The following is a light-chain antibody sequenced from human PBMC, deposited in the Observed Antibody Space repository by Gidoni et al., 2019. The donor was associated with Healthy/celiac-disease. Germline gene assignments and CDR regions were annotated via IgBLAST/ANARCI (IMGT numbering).Light chain of an antibody. CDR1: SSDVGGYNY. J-gene: IGLJ2*01. V-gene: IGLV2-14*01. CDR3: SSYTSSSTSTV. CDR2: EVS. Sequence: QSALTQPASGSGSPGQSITISCTGTSSDVGGYNYVSWYQQPPGKAPQLMIYEVSNRPSGVSNRFSGSKSGNTASLTISGLQAEDEADYYCSSYTSSSTSTVFGGGTKLTVL.